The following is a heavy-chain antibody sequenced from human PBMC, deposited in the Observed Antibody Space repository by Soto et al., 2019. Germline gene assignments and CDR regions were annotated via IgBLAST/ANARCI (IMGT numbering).Heavy chain of an antibody. CDR1: GYNLREYG. Sequence: QVQLVQSGVEVKKPGASVKVSCTAYGYNLREYGVSWLRQAPGLGFEWMGWISGDNVNRRSSQKFQDRLTMTTDTSTNTASLELRSLRSDDTALYYSGREVQQLAQEQFFQFNGVDVWGQGTSVTVSS. D-gene: IGHD6-13*01. CDR3: GREVQQLAQEQFFQFNGVDV. V-gene: IGHV1-18*01. J-gene: IGHJ6*02. CDR2: ISGDNVNR.